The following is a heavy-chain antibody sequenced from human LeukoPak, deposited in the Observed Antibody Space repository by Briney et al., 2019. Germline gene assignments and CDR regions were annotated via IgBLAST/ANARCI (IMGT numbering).Heavy chain of an antibody. Sequence: ASVKVSCKASGYTFTSYGISWVRQAPGQGLEWMGWISAYNGNTNYAQKLQGRVTMTTDTSTSTAYIELRSLRSDDTAVYYCARERDYDILTGYAGPDYWGQGTLVTVSS. CDR3: ARERDYDILTGYAGPDY. CDR1: GYTFTSYG. CDR2: ISAYNGNT. D-gene: IGHD3-9*01. V-gene: IGHV1-18*01. J-gene: IGHJ4*02.